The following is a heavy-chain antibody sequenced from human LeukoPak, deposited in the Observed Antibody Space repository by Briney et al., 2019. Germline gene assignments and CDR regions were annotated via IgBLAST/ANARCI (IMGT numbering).Heavy chain of an antibody. CDR1: GYTFTDYG. CDR3: ARGSVTTDASFDY. D-gene: IGHD4-17*01. Sequence: EASVKVSCKASGYTFTDYGVSWVRQAPGQGLEWMGWISGYNDNPNYIQRFRDRVTMTTDTSTITVYMELSNLRSEDTSVYYCARGSVTTDASFDYWGQGTLVTVSS. J-gene: IGHJ4*02. V-gene: IGHV1-18*01. CDR2: ISGYNDNP.